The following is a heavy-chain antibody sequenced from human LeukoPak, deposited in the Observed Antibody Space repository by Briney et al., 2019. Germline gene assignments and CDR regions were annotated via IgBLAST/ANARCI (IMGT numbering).Heavy chain of an antibody. CDR2: ISACNGNT. CDR1: GYTFISYG. CDR3: AKDGGYSGYDWGTWFDP. V-gene: IGHV1-18*01. D-gene: IGHD5-12*01. J-gene: IGHJ5*02. Sequence: ASVKVSCKASGYTFISYGISWVRQAPGQGLDWMGWISACNGNTNYAQKLQGRVTMTTDTSTSTAYMELRSLRSDDTAVYYCAKDGGYSGYDWGTWFDPWGQGTLVTVSS.